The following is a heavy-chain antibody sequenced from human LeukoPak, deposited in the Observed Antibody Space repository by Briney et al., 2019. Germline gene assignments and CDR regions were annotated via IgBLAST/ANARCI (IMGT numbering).Heavy chain of an antibody. CDR2: IGSTTNYI. D-gene: IGHD2/OR15-2a*01. CDR3: ARKEDGNSPCHH. Sequence: GGSLRLSCAASGFTFSSYSMNWVRQAPGKGLEWVSSIGSTTNYIYHADSVKGRFTISRDNAKNLLYLQMNSLRAEDTAIYYCARKEDGNSPCHHWGEGTLVTVSS. J-gene: IGHJ5*02. CDR1: GFTFSSYS. V-gene: IGHV3-21*01.